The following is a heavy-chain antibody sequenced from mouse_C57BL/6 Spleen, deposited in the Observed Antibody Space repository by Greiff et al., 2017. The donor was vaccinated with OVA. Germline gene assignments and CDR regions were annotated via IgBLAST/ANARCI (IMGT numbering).Heavy chain of an antibody. CDR3: ARSVYLDAMDY. CDR1: GYTFTDYY. Sequence: VQLQQSGPELVKPGASVKISCKASGYTFTDYYMNWVKQSHGKSLEWIGDINPNNGGTSYNPQFKGKATLTVDKSSSTAYMELRSLTSEDSAVYYCARSVYLDAMDYWGQGTSVTVSS. V-gene: IGHV1-26*01. CDR2: INPNNGGT. D-gene: IGHD1-1*01. J-gene: IGHJ4*01.